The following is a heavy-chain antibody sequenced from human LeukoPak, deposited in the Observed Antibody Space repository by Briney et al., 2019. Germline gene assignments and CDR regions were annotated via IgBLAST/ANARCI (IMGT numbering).Heavy chain of an antibody. V-gene: IGHV1-2*02. CDR3: ARDEGYSYGWYYYYMDV. D-gene: IGHD5-18*01. CDR2: INPNSGGT. CDR1: GYTFTGYY. J-gene: IGHJ6*03. Sequence: GASVKVSCKASGYTFTGYYMHWVRQAPGQGLEWMGWINPNSGGTNYAQKFQGRVTMTRDTSISTAYMELSRLRSDDTAVYYCARDEGYSYGWYYYYMDVGGKGTTVTVSS.